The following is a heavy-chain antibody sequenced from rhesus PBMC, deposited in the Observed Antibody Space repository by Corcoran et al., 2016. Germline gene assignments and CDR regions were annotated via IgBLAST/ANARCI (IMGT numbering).Heavy chain of an antibody. CDR2: IYGSSTSP. J-gene: IGHJ4*01. CDR3: ARGTVLVVVAT. V-gene: IGHV4S10*01. Sequence: QVQLQESGPGVVKPSETLSLTCAVSGGSISDSYRWSWIRQPPGKGLEGIGYIYGSSTSPNYNPSLKRRVTMSKDTSKKQFSLKLSSVTAADTAVYDCARGTVLVVVATWGQGVLVTVSS. D-gene: IGHD2-21*01. CDR1: GGSISDSYR.